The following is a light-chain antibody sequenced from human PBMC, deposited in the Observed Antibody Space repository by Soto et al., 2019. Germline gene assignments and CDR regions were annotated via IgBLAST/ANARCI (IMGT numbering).Light chain of an antibody. CDR2: AAS. CDR3: QHSDSTPPT. J-gene: IGKJ1*01. V-gene: IGKV1-39*01. CDR1: QSINSF. Sequence: DIQMTQSPPSLYASVGDRVTITCRASQSINSFLNWYQQKPGKAPKLLIYAASSLHSGVPSRFSGSGSGTDFTLTLSSLQPEDFATYYCQHSDSTPPTFGQGTKVEIK.